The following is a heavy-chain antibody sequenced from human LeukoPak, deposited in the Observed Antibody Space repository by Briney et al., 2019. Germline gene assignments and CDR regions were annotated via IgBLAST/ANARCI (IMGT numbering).Heavy chain of an antibody. D-gene: IGHD6-13*01. V-gene: IGHV1-18*01. CDR2: ISAYNSNT. J-gene: IGHJ6*02. CDR1: GYTFTSYG. Sequence: ASVKVSCKASGYTFTSYGISWVRQAPGQGLEWMGWISAYNSNTNYAQKLQGRVTMTTDTSTSTAYMELRSLRSDDTAVYYCARSYSSSWYSGYYYYGMDVWGQGTTVTVSS. CDR3: ARSYSSSWYSGYYYYGMDV.